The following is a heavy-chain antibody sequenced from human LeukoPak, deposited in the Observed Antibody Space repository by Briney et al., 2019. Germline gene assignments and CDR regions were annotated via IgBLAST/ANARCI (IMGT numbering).Heavy chain of an antibody. V-gene: IGHV1-69*13. J-gene: IGHJ4*02. CDR2: SIPIFGTA. CDR1: GGTFISYA. D-gene: IGHD4-17*01. Sequence: AVKVSCKAAGGTFISYAISWVRRAPGEGGEGRGGSIPIFGTANYAQNFHGTVTITADESTSNAYMELSSLRSEDTAVYYCHVDYGAYEGFDYWGQGTLVTVSS. CDR3: HVDYGAYEGFDY.